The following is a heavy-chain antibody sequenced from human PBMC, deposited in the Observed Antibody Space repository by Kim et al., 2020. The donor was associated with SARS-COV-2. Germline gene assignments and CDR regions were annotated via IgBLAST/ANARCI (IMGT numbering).Heavy chain of an antibody. CDR2: IYYSGST. J-gene: IGHJ3*02. Sequence: SETLSLTCTVSGGSISSSSYYWGWIRQPPGKGLEWIGSIYYSGSTYYNPSLKSRVTISVDTSKNQFSLKLSSVTAADTAVYYCARAPIFGVVIGAFDIWGQGTMVTVSS. CDR1: GGSISSSSYY. CDR3: ARAPIFGVVIGAFDI. D-gene: IGHD3-3*01. V-gene: IGHV4-39*01.